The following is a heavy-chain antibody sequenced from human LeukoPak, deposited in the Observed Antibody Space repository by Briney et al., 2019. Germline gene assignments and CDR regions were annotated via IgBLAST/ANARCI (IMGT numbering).Heavy chain of an antibody. CDR3: LVTTRSRGFDY. CDR2: IRQDGSVQ. V-gene: IGHV3-7*01. CDR1: GFTFSSYW. D-gene: IGHD1/OR15-1a*01. J-gene: IGHJ4*02. Sequence: GGSLRLSCAASGFTFSSYWLSWVRQAPGKGLEWVANIRQDGSVQNYVDSVKGRFTISRDNPKNSVYLQMSSLRAEDTAVYYCLVTTRSRGFDYWGQGTLVTVSS.